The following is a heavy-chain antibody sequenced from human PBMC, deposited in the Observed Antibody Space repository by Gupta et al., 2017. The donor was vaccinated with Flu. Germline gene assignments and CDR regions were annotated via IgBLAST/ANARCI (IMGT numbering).Heavy chain of an antibody. CDR3: AKGQSSGAFYFYYMDV. Sequence: PGKGLEWVSAISDSGAKTFFADSVKGRFSISRDNPKNTLYLQMNSLRAEDTAVYYCAKGQSSGAFYFYYMDVWGQGTTVTVSS. V-gene: IGHV3-23*01. J-gene: IGHJ6*03. CDR2: ISDSGAKT.